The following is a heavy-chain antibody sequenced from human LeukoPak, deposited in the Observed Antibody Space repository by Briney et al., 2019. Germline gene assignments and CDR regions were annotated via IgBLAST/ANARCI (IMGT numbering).Heavy chain of an antibody. Sequence: SETLSLTCTVSGGSISSSSYYWGWIRQPPVKGLEWIGSIYYSGSTYYNPSLKSRVTISVDTSKNQFSLKLSSVTAADTAVYYCARHRIPYDSSGYYVSWFDPWGQGTLVTVSS. CDR3: ARHRIPYDSSGYYVSWFDP. V-gene: IGHV4-39*01. CDR2: IYYSGST. D-gene: IGHD3-22*01. J-gene: IGHJ5*02. CDR1: GGSISSSSYY.